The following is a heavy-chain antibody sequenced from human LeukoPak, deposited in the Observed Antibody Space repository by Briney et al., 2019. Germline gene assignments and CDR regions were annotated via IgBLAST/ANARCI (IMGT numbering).Heavy chain of an antibody. CDR3: AKDMNSYGSGSSYNPWGPFDS. D-gene: IGHD3-10*01. CDR1: GFTFDNYA. Sequence: PGRSLRLSCAASGFTFDNYAMHWVRQAPGKGLEWVSGIAWNRGNTGFADSVKGRFTISRDNAENSLSLQMNSLTPEDTAFYFCAKDMNSYGSGSSYNPWGPFDSWGQGTLVTVSS. J-gene: IGHJ4*02. V-gene: IGHV3-9*01. CDR2: IAWNRGNT.